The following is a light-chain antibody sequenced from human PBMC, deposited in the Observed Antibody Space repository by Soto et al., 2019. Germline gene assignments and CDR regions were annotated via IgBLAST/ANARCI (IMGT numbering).Light chain of an antibody. V-gene: IGKV1-39*01. Sequence: DIQMTQSPSSLSASVGDIVTITCLASQIISSYLNWYQQKPGKAPKLLIYAASSLQSGVPSRFSGSGSGTDFTLTISRLEPEDFAVYYCQQYGSSPQITFGQGTRLAIK. CDR2: AAS. CDR3: QQYGSSPQIT. J-gene: IGKJ5*01. CDR1: QIISSY.